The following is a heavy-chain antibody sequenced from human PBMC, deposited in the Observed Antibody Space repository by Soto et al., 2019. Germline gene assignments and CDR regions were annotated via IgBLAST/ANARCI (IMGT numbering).Heavy chain of an antibody. Sequence: EVQLVESGGGLVQPGGSLRLSCAASGFTFSSYWMHWVRQAPGKGLVWVSRINSDGSSTSYADSVKGRFTISRDNAKNTLYLQMNSRRAEDTAVYYCARDYCSGGSCLYYYGMDVWGQGTTVTVSS. CDR1: GFTFSSYW. V-gene: IGHV3-74*01. CDR2: INSDGSST. J-gene: IGHJ6*02. CDR3: ARDYCSGGSCLYYYGMDV. D-gene: IGHD2-15*01.